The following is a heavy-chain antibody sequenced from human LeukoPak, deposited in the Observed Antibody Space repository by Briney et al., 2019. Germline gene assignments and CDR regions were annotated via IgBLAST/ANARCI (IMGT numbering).Heavy chain of an antibody. CDR3: ARGSVAGYPDLLDI. CDR2: INPNSGGT. V-gene: IGHV1-2*06. CDR1: GYTFTGYY. D-gene: IGHD6-19*01. J-gene: IGHJ3*02. Sequence: ASVKVSCKASGYTFTGYYMHWVRQAPGQGLEWMGRINPNSGGTNYAQKFQGRVTMTRDTSIRTAYMELSRLRSDDTAVYYCARGSVAGYPDLLDIWGQGTMVTVSS.